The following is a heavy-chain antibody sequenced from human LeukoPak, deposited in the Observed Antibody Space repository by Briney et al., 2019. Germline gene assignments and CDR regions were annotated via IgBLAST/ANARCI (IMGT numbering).Heavy chain of an antibody. Sequence: PGGSLRLSCAASGFTFSSDGMHWVRQAPGKGLEWVAFIRYDGSNKYYADSVKGRFTISRDNSKNTLYLQMNSLRAEDTAVYYCANEYSSSWYDLAWGQGTLVTVSS. CDR1: GFTFSSDG. CDR3: ANEYSSSWYDLA. CDR2: IRYDGSNK. D-gene: IGHD6-13*01. J-gene: IGHJ4*02. V-gene: IGHV3-30*02.